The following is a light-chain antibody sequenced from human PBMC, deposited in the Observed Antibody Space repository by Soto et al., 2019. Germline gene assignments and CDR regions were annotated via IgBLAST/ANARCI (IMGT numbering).Light chain of an antibody. Sequence: EIVLTQSPDTLSLSPGERATLSCGASQSVSNSYLAWYQQKPGQAPRLLIYGASSRATGIPDRFSGSGSGTDFTLTISRLEPEDFAVYYCQQYGGSPYTFGQGTKLEIK. CDR2: GAS. CDR3: QQYGGSPYT. V-gene: IGKV3-20*01. J-gene: IGKJ2*01. CDR1: QSVSNSY.